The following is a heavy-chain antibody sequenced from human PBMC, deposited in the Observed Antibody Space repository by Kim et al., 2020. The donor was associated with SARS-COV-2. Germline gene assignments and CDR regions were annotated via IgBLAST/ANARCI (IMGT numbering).Heavy chain of an antibody. CDR3: TTDQEGAAAADLDY. D-gene: IGHD6-25*01. Sequence: GGSLRLSCVGSGFIFSNAWMGWVRQAPEKGLEWVGRIKSESDGGTIDYAEPLEGRFTISRDDSKNTLYLQMDGLRTEDTGVYYCTTDQEGAAAADLDYWGQGTLVTVSS. CDR2: IKSESDGGTI. V-gene: IGHV3-15*01. J-gene: IGHJ4*02. CDR1: GFIFSNAW.